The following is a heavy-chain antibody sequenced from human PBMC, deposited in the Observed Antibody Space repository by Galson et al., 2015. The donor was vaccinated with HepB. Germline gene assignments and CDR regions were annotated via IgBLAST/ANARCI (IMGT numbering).Heavy chain of an antibody. CDR3: ARDTYYDYVWGSYRYTTAFDI. D-gene: IGHD3-16*02. CDR1: GFTVSSNY. J-gene: IGHJ3*02. CDR2: IYSGGST. V-gene: IGHV3-66*01. Sequence: SLRLSCAASGFTVSSNYMSWVRQAPGKGREWVSVIYSGGSTYYADSVKGRFTISRDNSKNTLYLQMNSLRAEDTAVYYCARDTYYDYVWGSYRYTTAFDIWGQGTMVTVSS.